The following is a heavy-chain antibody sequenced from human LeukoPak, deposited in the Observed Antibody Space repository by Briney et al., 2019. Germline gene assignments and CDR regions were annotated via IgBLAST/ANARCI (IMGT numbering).Heavy chain of an antibody. V-gene: IGHV3-23*01. CDR2: ISGSGDST. Sequence: GGSLRLSCAASGFAFSSYAMSWVRRAPGKGLEWVSAISGSGDSTYYADSVKGRFTISRDNSKNTLYLQMNSLRAEDTAVYYCAKSLGYSSSWYYFDYWGQGTLVTVSS. D-gene: IGHD6-13*01. CDR1: GFAFSSYA. J-gene: IGHJ4*02. CDR3: AKSLGYSSSWYYFDY.